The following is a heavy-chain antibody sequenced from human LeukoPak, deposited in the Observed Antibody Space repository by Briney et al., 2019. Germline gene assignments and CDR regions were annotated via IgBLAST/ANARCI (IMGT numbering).Heavy chain of an antibody. CDR1: GFTFSSYS. V-gene: IGHV3-21*01. CDR2: ISSSSSYI. D-gene: IGHD2-15*01. J-gene: IGHJ4*02. Sequence: GGSLRLSCAASGFTFSSYSMNWVRQAPGKGLEWVSSISSSSSYIYYADSVKGRFTISRDNAKNSLYLQTNSLRAEDTAVYYCARDRSGGSGTFDYWGQGTLVTVPS. CDR3: ARDRSGGSGTFDY.